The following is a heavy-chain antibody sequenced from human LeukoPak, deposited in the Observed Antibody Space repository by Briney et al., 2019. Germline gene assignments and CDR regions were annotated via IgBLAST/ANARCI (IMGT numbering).Heavy chain of an antibody. CDR2: INPSGGST. CDR3: ARSPGGHGVVVPAALAWFDP. V-gene: IGHV1-46*01. Sequence: GASVKVSCKASGYTFTSYYMHWVRQAPGQGLEWMGIINPSGGSTSYAQKFQGRVTMTRDTSTSTAYMELSSLRSEDTAVYYCARSPGGHGVVVPAALAWFDPWGQGTLVTVSS. J-gene: IGHJ5*02. D-gene: IGHD2-2*01. CDR1: GYTFTSYY.